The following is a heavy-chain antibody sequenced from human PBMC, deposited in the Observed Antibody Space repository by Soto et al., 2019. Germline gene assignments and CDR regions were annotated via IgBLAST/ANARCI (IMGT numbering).Heavy chain of an antibody. CDR3: AEESMSGYDYHSFDF. D-gene: IGHD5-12*01. J-gene: IGHJ4*02. CDR2: ISPNSGGT. Sequence: ASVKVSCKASGYTFTAYYIHWVRQAPGQGLEWMGWISPNSGGTNYAQKFQGRVTMTRDTSITTVYMELRRLTSDDTALYYCAEESMSGYDYHSFDFWGQGALVTVSS. V-gene: IGHV1-2*02. CDR1: GYTFTAYY.